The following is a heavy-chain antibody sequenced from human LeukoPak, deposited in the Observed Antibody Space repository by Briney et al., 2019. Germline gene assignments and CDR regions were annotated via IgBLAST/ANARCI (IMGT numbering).Heavy chain of an antibody. D-gene: IGHD6-13*01. CDR2: IYYSGST. CDR3: AKDYEYNSNTWYFH. CDR1: GGSISSYY. V-gene: IGHV4-59*01. J-gene: IGHJ4*02. Sequence: SETLSLTCTVSGGSISSYYWSWIRQPPGKGLEWIGYIYYSGSTNYNPSLKSRVTISVDTSKNQFSLKLSSVTAADTAVYYCAKDYEYNSNTWYFHWGRGTLVSVSS.